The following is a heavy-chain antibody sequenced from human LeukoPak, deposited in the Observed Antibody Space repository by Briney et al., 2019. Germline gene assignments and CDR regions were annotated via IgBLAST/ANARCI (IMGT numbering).Heavy chain of an antibody. D-gene: IGHD6-13*01. J-gene: IGHJ4*02. CDR3: ARGYTSSYDY. Sequence: PGXXXEWMGWINSNSGATNYAQKFQGRVTITRDTSITTAYMELSWLTSDDTAIFYCARGYTSSYDYWGQGTLVTVSS. CDR2: INSNSGAT. V-gene: IGHV1-2*02.